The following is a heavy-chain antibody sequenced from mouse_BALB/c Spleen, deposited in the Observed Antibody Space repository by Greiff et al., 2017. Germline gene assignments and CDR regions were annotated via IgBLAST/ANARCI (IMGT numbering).Heavy chain of an antibody. CDR3: NAVAITTVVATNY. CDR1: GYTFTSYD. J-gene: IGHJ2*01. Sequence: LMESGPELVKPGALVKISCKASGYTFTSYDINWVKQRPGQGLEWIGWIYPGDGSTKYNEKFKGKATLTADKSSSTAYMQLSSLTSENSAVYYCNAVAITTVVATNYWGQGTTLTVSS. CDR2: IYPGDGST. D-gene: IGHD1-1*01. V-gene: IGHV1S33*01.